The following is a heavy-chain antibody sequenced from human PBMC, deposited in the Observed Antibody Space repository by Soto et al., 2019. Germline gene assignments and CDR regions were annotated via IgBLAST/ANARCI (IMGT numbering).Heavy chain of an antibody. J-gene: IGHJ5*02. V-gene: IGHV3-30*18. D-gene: IGHD4-4*01. CDR3: AKDPRRIDYSNYVFNWFDP. CDR1: GFTFSSYG. Sequence: QVQLVESGGGVVQPGRSLRLSCAASGFTFSSYGMHWVRQAPGKGLEWVAVISYDGSNKYYADSVKGRFTISRDNSKNTLYLQMNSLRAEDTAVYYCAKDPRRIDYSNYVFNWFDPWGQGTLVTVSS. CDR2: ISYDGSNK.